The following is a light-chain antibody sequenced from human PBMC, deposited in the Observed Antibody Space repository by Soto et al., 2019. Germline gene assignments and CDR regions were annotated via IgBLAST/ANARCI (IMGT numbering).Light chain of an antibody. V-gene: IGKV1-33*01. CDR2: DAS. J-gene: IGKJ5*01. CDR3: QQYESLPLT. Sequence: DIQMTQSPSSLSASVGDRVTITFQASQDISNYLNWYQQKPGKAPKLLIYDASNLETGVPSRFSGSGSGTEFTLTISSLQPDDFATYYCQQYESLPLTFGQGTRLEIK. CDR1: QDISNY.